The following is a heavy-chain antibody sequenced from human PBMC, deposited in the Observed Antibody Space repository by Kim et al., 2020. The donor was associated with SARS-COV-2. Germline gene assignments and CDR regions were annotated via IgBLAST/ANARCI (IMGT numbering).Heavy chain of an antibody. CDR3: ARDFWSGFGGYMDV. V-gene: IGHV3-21*01. D-gene: IGHD3-3*01. J-gene: IGHJ6*02. CDR1: GFTFSSYS. CDR2: ISSSSSYI. Sequence: GGSLRLSCAASGFTFSSYSMNWVRQAPGKGLEWVSSISSSSSYIYYADSVKGRFTISRDNAKNSLYLQMNSLRAEDTAVYYCARDFWSGFGGYMDVWGQGTTVTVSS.